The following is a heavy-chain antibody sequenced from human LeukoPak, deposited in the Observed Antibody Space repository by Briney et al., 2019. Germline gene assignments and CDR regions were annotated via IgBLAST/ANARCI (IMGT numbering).Heavy chain of an antibody. Sequence: PGASVKASCKASGYTFTSYDINWVRQATGQGLEWMGWMNPNSGNTGYAQKFQGRVTMTRNTSISTAYMELSSLRSEDTAVYYCARRGRSSGWYGYWFDPWGQGTLVTVSS. V-gene: IGHV1-8*01. D-gene: IGHD6-19*01. CDR1: GYTFTSYD. CDR2: MNPNSGNT. J-gene: IGHJ5*02. CDR3: ARRGRSSGWYGYWFDP.